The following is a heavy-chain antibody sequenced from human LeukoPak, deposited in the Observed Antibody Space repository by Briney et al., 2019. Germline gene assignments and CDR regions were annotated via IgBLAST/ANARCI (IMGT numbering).Heavy chain of an antibody. CDR1: ADSFDTYY. V-gene: IGHV4-59*01. CDR3: ARDIGDDYTNWFDP. J-gene: IGHJ5*02. Sequence: SETLSLTCTVSADSFDTYYWAWLRQPPGKGLEWIGYIHYSGSTNYNPSLRSRVSISVDTSKSLFSLKLNSLTAADTAVYYCARDIGDDYTNWFDPWGQGTLVTVSS. D-gene: IGHD5-24*01. CDR2: IHYSGST.